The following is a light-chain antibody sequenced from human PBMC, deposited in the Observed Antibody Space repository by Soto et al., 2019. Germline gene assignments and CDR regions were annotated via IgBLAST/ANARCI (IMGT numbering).Light chain of an antibody. CDR1: SSNIGSNH. CDR2: RSD. V-gene: IGLV1-47*01. Sequence: QSVLTQPPSTSGTPGQRVTISCSGSSSNIGSNHVYWYQQFPGMAPKLLMYRSDQRPTGVPDRFSGSKSGTSASLAISGLRSDDEADYYCSARDDSLSGVVFGGGTKLIVL. J-gene: IGLJ2*01. CDR3: SARDDSLSGVV.